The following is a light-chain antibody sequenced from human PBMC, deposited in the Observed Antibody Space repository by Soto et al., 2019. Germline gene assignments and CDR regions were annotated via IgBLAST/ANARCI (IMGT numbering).Light chain of an antibody. Sequence: EILMTQSPATLSVSPGERATLSSRASQSISVTLAWYQQKPGQAPRLLIYDASTRASGIPGRFSGSGSETEFTLTISSLQSEDVGLYFCQQNKDWPTFGQGTKVEI. CDR2: DAS. V-gene: IGKV3-15*01. CDR3: QQNKDWPT. CDR1: QSISVT. J-gene: IGKJ1*01.